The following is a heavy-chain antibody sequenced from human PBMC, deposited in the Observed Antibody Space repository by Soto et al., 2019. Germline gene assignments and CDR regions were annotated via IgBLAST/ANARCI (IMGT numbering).Heavy chain of an antibody. CDR2: ISAGSEGA. D-gene: IGHD2-15*01. V-gene: IGHV3-23*01. J-gene: IGHJ4*02. CDR3: ARDLWWYLH. CDR1: GFTFSSHA. Sequence: EVQLLESGGGLVQPGGALRLSCAASGFTFSSHAMSWVRQAPGKGLEWISSISAGSEGAYYADSVKGRFTISRDNSINTLYLQINSLRAEDTAVYYCARDLWWYLHWGQGTLVTVSS.